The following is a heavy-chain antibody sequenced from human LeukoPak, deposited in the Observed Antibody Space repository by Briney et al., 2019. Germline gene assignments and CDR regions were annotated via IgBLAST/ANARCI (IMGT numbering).Heavy chain of an antibody. CDR2: FDPEDGET. CDR1: GYTLTELS. J-gene: IGHJ5*02. Sequence: ASVKVSCKVSGYTLTELSMHWVRQAPGKGLEWMGGFDPEDGETIYAQKFQGRVTMTEDTSTDTAYMELSSLRSEDTAVYYCATDRSLWFGELPGSDPWGQGTLVTVSS. CDR3: ATDRSLWFGELPGSDP. V-gene: IGHV1-24*01. D-gene: IGHD3-10*01.